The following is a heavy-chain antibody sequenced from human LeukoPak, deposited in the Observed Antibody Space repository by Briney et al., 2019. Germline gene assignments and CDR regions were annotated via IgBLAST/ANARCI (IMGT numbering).Heavy chain of an antibody. Sequence: ASVKVSCKASGYTFTSYGISWVRQAPGQGLEWMGWISAYNGNTNYAQKLQGRVTMTTDTSTGTAYMELRSLRSDDTAVYYCARTTIFGVVIPFDYWGQGTLVTVSS. CDR1: GYTFTSYG. CDR2: ISAYNGNT. D-gene: IGHD3-3*01. CDR3: ARTTIFGVVIPFDY. J-gene: IGHJ4*02. V-gene: IGHV1-18*01.